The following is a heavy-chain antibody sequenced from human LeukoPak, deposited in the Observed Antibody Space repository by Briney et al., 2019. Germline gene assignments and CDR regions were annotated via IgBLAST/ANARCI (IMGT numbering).Heavy chain of an antibody. D-gene: IGHD3-10*01. CDR3: ARVGVYYYEAFDI. J-gene: IGHJ3*02. CDR2: IRYDGNDK. Sequence: GGSLRLSCAASGFTFSYYGMHWVRQTPGKGLEWVAFIRYDGNDKFYADSVKGRFTISRDTSRNTLYLQMNSLRAEDTAVYYCARVGVYYYEAFDIWGQGTMVTVSS. CDR1: GFTFSYYG. V-gene: IGHV3-30*02.